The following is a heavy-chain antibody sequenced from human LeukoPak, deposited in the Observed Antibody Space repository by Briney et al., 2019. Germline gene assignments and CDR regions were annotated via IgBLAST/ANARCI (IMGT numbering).Heavy chain of an antibody. CDR3: ARETNYYGSGSYYYYMDV. J-gene: IGHJ6*03. CDR1: GYTFTTYN. Sequence: ASVKVSCKASGYTFTTYNINWVRQAPGQGLEWMGWISGYNGNTNYAQKFQGRVTITADKSTSTAYMELSSLRSEDTAVYYCARETNYYGSGSYYYYMDVWGKGTTVTVSS. D-gene: IGHD3-10*01. CDR2: ISGYNGNT. V-gene: IGHV1-18*01.